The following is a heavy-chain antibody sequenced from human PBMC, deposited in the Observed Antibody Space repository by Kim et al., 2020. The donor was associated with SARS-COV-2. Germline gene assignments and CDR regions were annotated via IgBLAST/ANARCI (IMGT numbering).Heavy chain of an antibody. Sequence: SETLSLTCTVSGGSISSYYWSWIRQPPGKGLEWIGYIYYSGSTNYNPSLKSRVTISVDTSKNQFSLKLSSVTAADTAVYYCARDGDSSWYGIDYWGQGTLVTVSS. V-gene: IGHV4-59*13. J-gene: IGHJ4*02. CDR2: IYYSGST. CDR1: GGSISSYY. CDR3: ARDGDSSWYGIDY. D-gene: IGHD6-13*01.